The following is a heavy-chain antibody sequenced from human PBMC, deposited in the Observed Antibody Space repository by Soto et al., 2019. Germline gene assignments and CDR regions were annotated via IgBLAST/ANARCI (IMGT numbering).Heavy chain of an antibody. D-gene: IGHD3-3*01. CDR1: GFTFSTYG. CDR2: ITSSRSTI. J-gene: IGHJ2*01. CDR3: ARARPPLLRFLESHQTILYKNWYFDL. V-gene: IGHV3-48*04. Sequence: GGSLRLSCAASGFTFSTYGMSWVRQAPGKGLEWVSYITSSRSTIYYADSVKGRFTISRDNAKNSLYLQMNSLRAEDTAVYYCARARPPLLRFLESHQTILYKNWYFDLWGRGTLVTVSS.